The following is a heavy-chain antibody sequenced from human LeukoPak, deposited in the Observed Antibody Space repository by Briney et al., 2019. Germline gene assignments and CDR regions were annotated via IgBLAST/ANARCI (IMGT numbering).Heavy chain of an antibody. D-gene: IGHD3-22*01. V-gene: IGHV3-23*01. J-gene: IGHJ4*02. CDR2: ISGSGGST. Sequence: GGSLRLSCAASGFDFSAYAMSWVRQAPGKGLEWVSAISGSGGSTYYADSVKGRFTISRDNSKNTLYLQMNSLRAEDTAVYYCAKDLGYEIVVAFDYWGQGTLVTVSS. CDR3: AKDLGYEIVVAFDY. CDR1: GFDFSAYA.